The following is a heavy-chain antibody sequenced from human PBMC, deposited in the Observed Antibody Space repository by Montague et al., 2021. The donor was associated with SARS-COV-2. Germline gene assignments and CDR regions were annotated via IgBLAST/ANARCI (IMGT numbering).Heavy chain of an antibody. CDR2: IYYSGST. V-gene: IGHV4-39*01. Sequence: SETLSLTCTASGGSISSSSYYWGWIRQPPEKGLEWIGSIYYSGSTYYNPSLKSRVTISVDTSKNQFSLKLSSVAAADTAVYYCASPTYYYDSSGSDAFDIWGQGTMVTVSS. CDR1: GGSISSSSYY. J-gene: IGHJ3*02. CDR3: ASPTYYYDSSGSDAFDI. D-gene: IGHD3-22*01.